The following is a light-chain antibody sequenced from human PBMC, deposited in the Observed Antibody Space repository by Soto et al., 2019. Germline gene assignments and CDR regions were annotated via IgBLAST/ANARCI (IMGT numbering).Light chain of an antibody. Sequence: IVLPQSPGTLSLSPGERATLSCRASQSFSSSYLAWYQQKPGQAPRLLIYGASSRATGIPDRFNGSGSETDFTLTISSLEPEDFAVYYCQQRSNWPLTFGGGTKVDIK. CDR3: QQRSNWPLT. CDR1: QSFSSSY. J-gene: IGKJ4*01. CDR2: GAS. V-gene: IGKV3D-20*02.